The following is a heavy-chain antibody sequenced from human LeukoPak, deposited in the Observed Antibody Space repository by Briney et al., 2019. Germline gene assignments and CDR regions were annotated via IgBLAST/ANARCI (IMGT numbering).Heavy chain of an antibody. CDR2: ISYDGPIK. J-gene: IGHJ6*04. CDR1: RFTFSSYG. CDR3: AELGITMIGGV. V-gene: IGHV3-30*18. Sequence: GGSLRLSCAASRFTFSSYGMHWVRQAPGKGLEWVALISYDGPIKYYADSVKGRFTICKDNSKNTPYLQMNSLRGEDTAVYYCAELGITMIGGVWGKGTTVTISS. D-gene: IGHD3-10*02.